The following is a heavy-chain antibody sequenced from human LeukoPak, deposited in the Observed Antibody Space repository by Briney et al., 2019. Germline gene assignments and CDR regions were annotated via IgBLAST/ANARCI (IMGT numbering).Heavy chain of an antibody. CDR2: IKSTTDGGTT. V-gene: IGHV3-15*01. Sequence: KPGGSLRLSCAASGFTFSSYAMSWVRQAPGKGLEWVGRIKSTTDGGTTDYAAPVKGRFTISRDDSENTLYLQMNSLKTEDTAVYYCETAMFRKWGGLDYWGQGTLVTVSS. D-gene: IGHD3-10*01. CDR3: ETAMFRKWGGLDY. CDR1: GFTFSSYA. J-gene: IGHJ4*02.